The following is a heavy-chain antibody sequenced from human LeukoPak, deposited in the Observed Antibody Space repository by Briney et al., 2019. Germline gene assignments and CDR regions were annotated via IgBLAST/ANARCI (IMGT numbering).Heavy chain of an antibody. V-gene: IGHV4-59*01. J-gene: IGHJ4*02. CDR1: GGSISTYY. D-gene: IGHD1-26*01. CDR2: IYYSGST. Sequence: PSETLSLTCTASGGSISTYYWSWIRQPPGKGLEWIGFIYYSGSTNVNPSLKSRVTISVDMSKNQCSLQLSSVTAADTAVYYCARPLSGSYYQGFDYWGQGTLVTVSS. CDR3: ARPLSGSYYQGFDY.